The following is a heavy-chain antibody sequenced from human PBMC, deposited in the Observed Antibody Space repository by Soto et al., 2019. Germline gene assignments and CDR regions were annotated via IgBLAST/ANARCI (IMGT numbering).Heavy chain of an antibody. CDR3: ARGSIRYCSSTSCSVYYYYYGMDV. Sequence: SVKVSCKASGGTFSSYAISWVQQAPGQGLEWMGGIIPIFGTANYAEKFQGRVTITADESTSTAYMELSSLRSEDTAVYYCARGSIRYCSSTSCSVYYYYYGMDVWGQGTTVTVSS. CDR1: GGTFSSYA. CDR2: IIPIFGTA. D-gene: IGHD2-2*01. V-gene: IGHV1-69*13. J-gene: IGHJ6*02.